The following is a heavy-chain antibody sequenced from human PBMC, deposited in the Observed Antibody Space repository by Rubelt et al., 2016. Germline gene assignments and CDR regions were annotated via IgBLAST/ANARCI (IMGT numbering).Heavy chain of an antibody. CDR1: GGSFSGYY. J-gene: IGHJ4*02. CDR3: ARGLDSTKTGAD. Sequence: QVQLQQWGAGLLKPSETLSLTCAVYGGSFSGYYCTWIRQPPGKGLEWIGEIHPSGSTNYNPSLKSTVTLSADTSKNQFSLNLNSVTAADTAAYYCARGLDSTKTGADWGQGTLVTVSS. CDR2: IHPSGST. D-gene: IGHD3-10*01. V-gene: IGHV4-34*01.